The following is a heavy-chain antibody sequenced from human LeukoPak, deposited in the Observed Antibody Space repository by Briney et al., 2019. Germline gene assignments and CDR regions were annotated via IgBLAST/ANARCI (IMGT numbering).Heavy chain of an antibody. V-gene: IGHV3-7*04. D-gene: IGHD3-3*01. J-gene: IGHJ6*03. CDR3: ARVLYDFWSGSQDPPYYYYYMDV. Sequence: PGGSLRLSCAASGFTFSSYWMSWVRQAPGKGLEWVANIKQDGSEKYYVDSVKGRFTISRDNAKNPLYLQMNSLRAEDTAVYYCARVLYDFWSGSQDPPYYYYYMDVWGKGTTVTVSS. CDR1: GFTFSSYW. CDR2: IKQDGSEK.